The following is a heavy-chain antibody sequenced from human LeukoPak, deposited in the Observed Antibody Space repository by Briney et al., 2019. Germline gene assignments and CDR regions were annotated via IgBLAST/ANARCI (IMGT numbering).Heavy chain of an antibody. D-gene: IGHD3-10*01. CDR3: TRDRGLYGEVLFDP. Sequence: SETLSLTCTVSGGSISYYYLSWIRQPAGKGLEWIGRIYGSGSINYNPSLRSRVAMSLDTSKNQFSLKLRSVTAADTAVYYCTRDRGLYGEVLFDPWGQGTLVTVSS. CDR2: IYGSGSI. CDR1: GGSISYYY. V-gene: IGHV4-4*07. J-gene: IGHJ5*02.